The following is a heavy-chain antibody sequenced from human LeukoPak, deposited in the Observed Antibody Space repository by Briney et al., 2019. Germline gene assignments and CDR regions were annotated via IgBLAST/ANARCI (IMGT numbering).Heavy chain of an antibody. V-gene: IGHV3-23*01. D-gene: IGHD4-17*01. J-gene: IGHJ4*02. CDR1: GFTFSSYA. CDR2: ISGSGGST. CDR3: ANDDYGEDFDY. Sequence: GESLRLSCAASGFTFSSYAMSWVRQAPGKGLEWVSAISGSGGSTYYADSVKGRFTISRDNSKNTLYLQMNSLRAEDTAVYYCANDDYGEDFDYWGQGTLVTVSS.